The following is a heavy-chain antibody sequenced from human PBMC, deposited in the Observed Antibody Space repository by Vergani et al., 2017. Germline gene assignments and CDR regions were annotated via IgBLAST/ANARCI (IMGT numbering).Heavy chain of an antibody. CDR2: IIPIFGTA. CDR1: GGTFSSYT. V-gene: IGHV1-69*08. CDR3: ARDFDGCSSTSCPGSYYYYYMDV. D-gene: IGHD2-2*01. Sequence: QVQLVQSGAEVKKPGSSVKVSCKASGGTFSSYTISWVRQAPGQGLEWMGRIIPIFGTANYSQKFQGRVTITADESTSTAYMELSRLRSEGTAVYYCARDFDGCSSTSCPGSYYYYYMDVWGKGTTVTVSS. J-gene: IGHJ6*03.